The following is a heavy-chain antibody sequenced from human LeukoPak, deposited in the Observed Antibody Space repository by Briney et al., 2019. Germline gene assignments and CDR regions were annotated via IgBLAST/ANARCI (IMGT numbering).Heavy chain of an antibody. Sequence: GGSLRLSCAASGFTFSSYWMSWVRQAPGKGLEWVSGISWNSGSIGYADSVKGRFTISRDNAKNSLYLQMNSLRAEDTALYYCAKAVPATVTTYYFDYWGQGTLVTVSS. V-gene: IGHV3-9*01. CDR1: GFTFSSYW. CDR2: ISWNSGSI. CDR3: AKAVPATVTTYYFDY. J-gene: IGHJ4*02. D-gene: IGHD4-17*01.